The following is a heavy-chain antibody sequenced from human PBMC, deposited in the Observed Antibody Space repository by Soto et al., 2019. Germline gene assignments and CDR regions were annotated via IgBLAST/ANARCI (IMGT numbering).Heavy chain of an antibody. V-gene: IGHV1-69*01. D-gene: IGHD6-19*01. CDR1: GGTFSTYA. CDR2: IIPLLGTA. J-gene: IGHJ4*02. Sequence: QVQLVQSGAEVKQPGSSVKVSCKTSGGTFSTYAIYWVRQAPGQGLEWMGAIIPLLGTADYAQKFQGRVRLTADESTRTAYMELGSLRSEDTAVYSCARPNGSYSSGYYYFDYWGQGPLFTVSS. CDR3: ARPNGSYSSGYYYFDY.